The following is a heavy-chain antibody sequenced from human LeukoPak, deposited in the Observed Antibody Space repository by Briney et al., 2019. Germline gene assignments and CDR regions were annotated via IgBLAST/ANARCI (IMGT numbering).Heavy chain of an antibody. V-gene: IGHV4-59*01. D-gene: IGHD3-9*01. CDR3: ASIKTYYDILTGYGPRYYFDY. J-gene: IGHJ4*02. Sequence: TNYNPSLKSRVTISVDTSKNQFSLKLSSVTAADTAVYYCASIKTYYDILTGYGPRYYFDYWGQGTLVTVSS. CDR2: T.